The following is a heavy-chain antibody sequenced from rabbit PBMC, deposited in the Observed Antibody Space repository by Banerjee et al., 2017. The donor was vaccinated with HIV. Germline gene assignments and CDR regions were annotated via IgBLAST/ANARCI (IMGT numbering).Heavy chain of an antibody. D-gene: IGHD7-1*01. V-gene: IGHV1S45*01. J-gene: IGHJ3*01. CDR1: GFDFSSGYW. CDR3: ATGIVYHGVRLDL. Sequence: QEQLVESGGGLVQPEGSLTLTCTTSGFDFSSGYWVSWVRQAPGKGLEWIGTIAAGSGSTWYASWAKGRFTISKTSSTTVTLQMTSLTAADTATYFCATGIVYHGVRLDLWGPGTLVTVS. CDR2: IAAGSGST.